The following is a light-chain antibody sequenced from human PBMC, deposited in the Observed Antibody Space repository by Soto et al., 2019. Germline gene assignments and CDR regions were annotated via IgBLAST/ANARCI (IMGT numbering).Light chain of an antibody. Sequence: DIVMTQSPDSLAVSLGERATIKCTSSQSLLFTSKNRNYLGWYQHKPGQPPKLLIHGASSRQSGVPDRFSGSGSGTDFTRTIDSLQAEDVSVYYCHQYYSAPYSFGQGTKLEIK. CDR3: HQYYSAPYS. J-gene: IGKJ2*03. CDR1: QSLLFTSKNRNY. V-gene: IGKV4-1*01. CDR2: GAS.